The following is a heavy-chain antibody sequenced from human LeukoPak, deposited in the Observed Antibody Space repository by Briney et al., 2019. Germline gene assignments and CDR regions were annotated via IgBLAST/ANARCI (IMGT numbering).Heavy chain of an antibody. CDR2: ISSNGGSK. D-gene: IGHD6-19*01. J-gene: IGHJ4*02. CDR1: GFTLSSYA. CDR3: TRAVSSGCVSDFDY. V-gene: IGHV3-64*01. Sequence: GGSLRLSCAAYGFTLSSYAMHWVRQAKGKGLECVSAISSNGGSKYYANSVKGRFTISRDNSKNTLYLQMGSLRAEDMAVYYCTRAVSSGCVSDFDYWGQGTLVTVSS.